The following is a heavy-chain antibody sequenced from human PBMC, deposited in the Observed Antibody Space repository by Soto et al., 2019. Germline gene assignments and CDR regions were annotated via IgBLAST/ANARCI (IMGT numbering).Heavy chain of an antibody. D-gene: IGHD2-15*01. CDR1: GGSISSGGYS. V-gene: IGHV4-30-2*02. CDR3: ARRSSRYCSGGSCTSFDY. CDR2: IYHSGST. J-gene: IGHJ4*02. Sequence: PSETLSLTCAVSGGSISSGGYSWSWIRQPPGKGLEWIGYIYHSGSTYYNPSLKSRVTISVDTSKNQFSLKLSSVTAADTAVYYCARRSSRYCSGGSCTSFDYWGQGTLVTVS.